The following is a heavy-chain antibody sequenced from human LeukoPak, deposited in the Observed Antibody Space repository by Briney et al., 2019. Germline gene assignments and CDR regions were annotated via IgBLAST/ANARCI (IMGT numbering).Heavy chain of an antibody. V-gene: IGHV3-21*01. Sequence: GGSLRLSRAASGFTFSSYSMNWVRQAPGKGLEWVSSISSSSSYIYYADSVKGRFTISRDNAKNSLYLQMNSLRAEDTAVYYCARDLSIVGATSWGQGTLVTVSS. J-gene: IGHJ4*02. CDR2: ISSSSSYI. CDR3: ARDLSIVGATS. D-gene: IGHD1-26*01. CDR1: GFTFSSYS.